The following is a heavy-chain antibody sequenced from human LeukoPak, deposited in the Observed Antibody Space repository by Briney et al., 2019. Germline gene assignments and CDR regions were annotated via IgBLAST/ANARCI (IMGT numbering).Heavy chain of an antibody. CDR1: GYTLTELS. CDR3: ATRLDGPRGPYYYYGMDV. Sequence: ASVTVSCTVSGYTLTELSMHWVRQAPGKGLEWMGGFDPEDGETIYAQKFQGRVTMTEDTSTDTAYMELSSLRSEDTAVYYCATRLDGPRGPYYYYGMDVWGQGTTVTVSS. J-gene: IGHJ6*02. V-gene: IGHV1-24*01. CDR2: FDPEDGET. D-gene: IGHD4-17*01.